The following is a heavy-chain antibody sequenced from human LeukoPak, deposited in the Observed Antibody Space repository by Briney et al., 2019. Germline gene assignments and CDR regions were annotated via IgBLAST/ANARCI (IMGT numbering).Heavy chain of an antibody. CDR3: ARGVGAPPFVPLDPMVRGVTPFYY. CDR1: GGSFSGYY. Sequence: SQTLSLTCAVYGGSFSGYYWSWIRQPPGKGLEWIGETNHSGSTNYNPSLKSRVTISVDTCKNQFSLKLSSVTAADTAVYYCARGVGAPPFVPLDPMVRGVTPFYYWGQGTLVTVSS. D-gene: IGHD3-10*01. V-gene: IGHV4-34*01. CDR2: TNHSGST. J-gene: IGHJ4*02.